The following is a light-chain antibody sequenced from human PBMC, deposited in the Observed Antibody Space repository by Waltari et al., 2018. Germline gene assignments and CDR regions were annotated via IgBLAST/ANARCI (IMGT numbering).Light chain of an antibody. J-gene: IGKJ1*01. Sequence: DIQLTQSPSFLSASVGDRVTITCRASQDISGYLGWYQQKPGKAPKALIYGASTLQSGVPSRFSGSGSGTEFTLTINSLQPEDFATYYCQQLNYYPRTFGQGTKVEIK. CDR2: GAS. CDR3: QQLNYYPRT. V-gene: IGKV1-9*01. CDR1: QDISGY.